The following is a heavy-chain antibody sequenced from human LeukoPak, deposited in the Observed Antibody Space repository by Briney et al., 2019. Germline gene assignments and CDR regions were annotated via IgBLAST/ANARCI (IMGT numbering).Heavy chain of an antibody. CDR3: ARDGSAAAGTGYYFDY. CDR1: GGSISSGDYY. V-gene: IGHV4-30-4*01. Sequence: SQTLSLTCTVSGGSISSGDYYWSWIRQPPGRGLEWIGYIYYSGSTYYNPSLKSRVTISEDTSKNQFSLKLSSVTAADTAVYYCARDGSAAAGTGYYFDYWGQGTLVTVSS. D-gene: IGHD6-13*01. CDR2: IYYSGST. J-gene: IGHJ4*02.